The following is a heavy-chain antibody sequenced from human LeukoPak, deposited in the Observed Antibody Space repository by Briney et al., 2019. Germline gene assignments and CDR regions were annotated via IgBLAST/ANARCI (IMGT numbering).Heavy chain of an antibody. CDR3: ARAPGYYSHFDY. Sequence: SETLSLTCTVSGGSISSSSYYWGWIRQPPGKGLEWIGSIYYSGSTYYNPSLKSRVTISVDTSKNQFSLKLSSVTAADTAVYYCARAPGYYSHFDYWGQGTLVTVSS. V-gene: IGHV4-39*07. CDR2: IYYSGST. D-gene: IGHD3-22*01. J-gene: IGHJ4*02. CDR1: GGSISSSSYY.